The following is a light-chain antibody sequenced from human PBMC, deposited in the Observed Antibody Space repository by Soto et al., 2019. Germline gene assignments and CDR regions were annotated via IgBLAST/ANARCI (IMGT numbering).Light chain of an antibody. CDR2: LGS. CDR1: QSLLHSNGYNY. J-gene: IGKJ1*01. CDR3: LQPLQSWT. Sequence: VLTQSPRARPATPLGPASSSCSSSQSLLHSNGYNYLDWYLQKPGQSPQLLIYLGSNRASGVPDRFSGSGSGTDFTLNISRVEAEDVGVYYCLQPLQSWTFGQGTKVDIK. V-gene: IGKV2-28*01.